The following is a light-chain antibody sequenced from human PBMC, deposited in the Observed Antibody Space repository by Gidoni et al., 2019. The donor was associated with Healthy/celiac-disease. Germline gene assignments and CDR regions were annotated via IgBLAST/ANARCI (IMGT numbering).Light chain of an antibody. V-gene: IGKV4-1*01. CDR3: QQYYSTPCS. Sequence: DLVITKSPDSLAVSRGERATINCKSSQSVLYSSNNKNYLAWYQQKPRQPPKLLIYWASTRASGVPDRFSGSGSGTDFTLTISSLQAEDVAVYYCQQYYSTPCSFGQGTKLEIK. J-gene: IGKJ2*04. CDR1: QSVLYSSNNKNY. CDR2: WAS.